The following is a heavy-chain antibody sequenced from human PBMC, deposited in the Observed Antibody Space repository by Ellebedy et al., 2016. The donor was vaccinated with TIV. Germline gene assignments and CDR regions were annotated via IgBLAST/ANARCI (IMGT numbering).Heavy chain of an antibody. Sequence: GESLKISCSASGFTFSTYALHWVRQAPGKGLHWVSLISYDGNSKYYADSVKGRFTISSDNSKTMLYLQMNSLRADYTAVYYWARDGGYSSKWDLGGYWGQGTLVTVSS. CDR3: ARDGGYSSKWDLGGY. J-gene: IGHJ4*02. V-gene: IGHV3-30-3*01. D-gene: IGHD6-13*01. CDR2: ISYDGNSK. CDR1: GFTFSTYA.